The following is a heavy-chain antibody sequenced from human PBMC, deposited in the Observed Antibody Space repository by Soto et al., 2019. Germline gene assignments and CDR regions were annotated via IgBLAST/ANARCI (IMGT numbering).Heavy chain of an antibody. V-gene: IGHV4-4*02. CDR2: IYRTGST. J-gene: IGHJ4*02. CDR1: GGSFTSNNW. CDR3: ASRDPGTSVDY. Sequence: QVQLQESGPGLVKPSGTLSLTCAVPGGSFTSNNWWTWVRQPPGQGLEWIGEIYRTGSTNYNPSLKSRVTMSLDKSENQFSLKVTSLTAADTAVYYCASRDPGTSVDYWGQGTLVTVSS. D-gene: IGHD1-7*01.